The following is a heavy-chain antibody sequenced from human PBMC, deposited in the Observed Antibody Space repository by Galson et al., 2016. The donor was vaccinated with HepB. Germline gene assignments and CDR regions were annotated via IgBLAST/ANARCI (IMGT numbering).Heavy chain of an antibody. CDR2: IWHDGSNK. CDR3: ARGACSSSSCYYFDY. J-gene: IGHJ4*02. D-gene: IGHD2-15*01. CDR1: GFTFSSYN. V-gene: IGHV3-33*01. Sequence: SLRLSCATSGFTFSSYNIHWVRHVPGKGLEWVAVIWHDGSNKYYGDSVKGRFPISRDNSKNTLDLQMNSLIAEDSALYFCARGACSSSSCYYFDYWGQGALVTVSS.